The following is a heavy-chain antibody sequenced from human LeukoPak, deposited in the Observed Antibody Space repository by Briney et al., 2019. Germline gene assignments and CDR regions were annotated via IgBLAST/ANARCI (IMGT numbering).Heavy chain of an antibody. V-gene: IGHV1-46*01. CDR2: INPSGGST. Sequence: GASVKVSCKASGYTFTSYYMHWARQAPGQGLEWMGIINPSGGSTSYAQKFQGRVTMTRDTSTSTVYMELSSLRSEGTAVYYCARQSITIFGVVILFDYWGQGTLVTVSS. CDR1: GYTFTSYY. CDR3: ARQSITIFGVVILFDY. J-gene: IGHJ4*02. D-gene: IGHD3-3*01.